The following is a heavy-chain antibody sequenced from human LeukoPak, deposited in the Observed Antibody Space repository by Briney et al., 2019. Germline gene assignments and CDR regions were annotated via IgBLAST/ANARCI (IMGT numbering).Heavy chain of an antibody. CDR1: GYSFTSCW. CDR2: IYPGDSDT. CDR3: ARQLVGATLRSAFDI. J-gene: IGHJ3*02. D-gene: IGHD1-26*01. V-gene: IGHV5-51*01. Sequence: GESLKISCKGSGYSFTSCWIGWVRQMPGKGLEWMGIIYPGDSDTRYSPSFQGQVTISADKSISTAYLQWSSLKASDTAMYYCARQLVGATLRSAFDIWGQGTMVTVSS.